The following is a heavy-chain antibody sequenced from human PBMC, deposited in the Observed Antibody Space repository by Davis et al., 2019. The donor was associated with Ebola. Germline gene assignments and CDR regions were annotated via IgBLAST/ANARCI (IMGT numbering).Heavy chain of an antibody. CDR1: GFVFRNYV. V-gene: IGHV3-23*01. CDR2: LGTSADT. J-gene: IGHJ4*02. Sequence: GESLKISCAASGFVFRNYVMSWVRQAPGKGLEWVSTLGTSADTYYADSVKGRFTISRDNSKNTLYLQMNSLRAEDTAVYYCARVDYYYDSSGFDYWGQGTLVTVSS. D-gene: IGHD3-22*01. CDR3: ARVDYYYDSSGFDY.